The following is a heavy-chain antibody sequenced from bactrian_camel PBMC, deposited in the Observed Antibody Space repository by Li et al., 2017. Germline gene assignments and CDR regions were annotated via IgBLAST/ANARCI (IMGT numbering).Heavy chain of an antibody. Sequence: QLVESGGGSVQAGGSLRLSCAASGRTWFRYCMGWFRQAPGKEPEGDATIDTYSGSTYYADSVKGRFTISQDNAKNTRYLQMNSLKPEDTAMYYCAARVVTGGRCTPILGKTDFGVRGQGTQVTVS. CDR2: IDTYSGST. J-gene: IGHJ6*01. CDR1: GRTWFRYC. V-gene: IGHV3S28*01. CDR3: AARVVTGGRCTPILGKTDFGV. D-gene: IGHD7*01.